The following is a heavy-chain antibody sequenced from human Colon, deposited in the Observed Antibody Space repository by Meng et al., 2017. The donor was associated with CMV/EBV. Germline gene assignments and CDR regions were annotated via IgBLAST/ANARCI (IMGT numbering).Heavy chain of an antibody. D-gene: IGHD3-10*01. CDR1: GFTFSNAW. CDR3: AKDTAYYYGSGSRAYGMDV. CDR2: ISGSGTTT. V-gene: IGHV3-23*01. Sequence: GESLKISCAASGFTFSNAWMSWVRQAPGKGLEWVSGISGSGTTTYYADSVKGRHTISRDNSKNTLYLQMNSLGAEDTGVYYCAKDTAYYYGSGSRAYGMDVWGQGTTVTVSS. J-gene: IGHJ6*02.